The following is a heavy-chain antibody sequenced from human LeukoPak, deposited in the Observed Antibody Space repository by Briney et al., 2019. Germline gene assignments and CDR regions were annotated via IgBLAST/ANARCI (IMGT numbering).Heavy chain of an antibody. D-gene: IGHD6-13*01. Sequence: GGSLRLSCAASGFTFSSYSMNWVRQAPGKGLEWVSSISSSSSYIYYADSVKGRFTISRDNAKNSLYLQMDSLRAEDTAVYYCARGYSSSWHHYYYYMDVWGKGTTVTVSS. V-gene: IGHV3-21*01. J-gene: IGHJ6*03. CDR1: GFTFSSYS. CDR3: ARGYSSSWHHYYYYMDV. CDR2: ISSSSSYI.